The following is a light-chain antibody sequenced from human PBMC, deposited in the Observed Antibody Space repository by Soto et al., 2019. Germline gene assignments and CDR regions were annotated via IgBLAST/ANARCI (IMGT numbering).Light chain of an antibody. V-gene: IGKV1-39*01. CDR3: QQSHSTLWT. J-gene: IGKJ1*01. CDR1: QSISSY. CDR2: ATS. Sequence: DIQMTQSPSSLSASVGDRVTITCRASQSISSYLNWYQQKPGKAPKLLIYATSSLQSGVPSRFSGSGSGTDFTLTISRLQPEDFAIYYCQQSHSTLWTFGQGTKVDIK.